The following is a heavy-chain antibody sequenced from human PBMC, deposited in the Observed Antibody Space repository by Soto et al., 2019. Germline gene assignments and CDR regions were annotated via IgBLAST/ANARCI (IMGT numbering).Heavy chain of an antibody. CDR3: ARDGTSTTDWGLFYN. CDR1: GFTFSGYW. D-gene: IGHD3-9*01. V-gene: IGHV3-74*01. J-gene: IGHJ4*02. CDR2: LNPNGTFT. Sequence: EVQLVESGGGLVQPGGSLRLSCAGSGFTFSGYWMHWVRQAPGKGPVWVSRLNPNGTFTTNADSVKGRFTISRDNAKNTVYMQMNSLRADDTAVYYCARDGTSTTDWGLFYNWGQGTLVTVSS.